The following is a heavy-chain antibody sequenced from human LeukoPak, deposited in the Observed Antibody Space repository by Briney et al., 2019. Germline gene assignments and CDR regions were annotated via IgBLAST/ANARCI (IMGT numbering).Heavy chain of an antibody. Sequence: PSETLSLTCAVSGGSISSGGYSWSWIRQPPGKGLEWIGYIYHSGSTYYNPSLKSRVTISVDRSKNQFSLKLSSVTAADTAVYYCARGHYCSGGSCYTIFDYWGQGTLVTVSS. CDR2: IYHSGST. CDR3: ARGHYCSGGSCYTIFDY. J-gene: IGHJ4*02. D-gene: IGHD2-15*01. V-gene: IGHV4-30-2*01. CDR1: GGSISSGGYS.